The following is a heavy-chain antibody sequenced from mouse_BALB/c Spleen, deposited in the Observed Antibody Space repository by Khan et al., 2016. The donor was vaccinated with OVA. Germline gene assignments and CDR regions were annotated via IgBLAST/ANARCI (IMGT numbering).Heavy chain of an antibody. J-gene: IGHJ1*01. CDR3: ATYGWWD. CDR2: ISSGSSTI. CDR1: GFTFSSFG. Sequence: EVELGESGGGLVQPGGSRKLSCAASGFTFSSFGMHWVRQAPEKGLEWVAYISSGSSTIYYADTVKGRFTISRDNPKNTLFLQMTSLRSEDTAMYYCATYGWWDWGAGTTVTVSS. V-gene: IGHV5-17*02. D-gene: IGHD1-1*01.